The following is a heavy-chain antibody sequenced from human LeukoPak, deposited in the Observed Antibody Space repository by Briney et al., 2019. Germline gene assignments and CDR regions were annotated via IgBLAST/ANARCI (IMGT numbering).Heavy chain of an antibody. J-gene: IGHJ6*02. CDR3: AAGYCSSTSCREYGMDV. CDR1: GFTFSSYA. V-gene: IGHV3-30*04. CDR2: ISYDGSNK. D-gene: IGHD2-2*01. Sequence: SGRSLRLSCGASGFTFSSYAIHWVRQAPGKGLEWVAVISYDGSNKYYADSVKGRFTISRDNSKNTLYLQMNSLRAEDTAVYYCAAGYCSSTSCREYGMDVWGQGTTVTVSS.